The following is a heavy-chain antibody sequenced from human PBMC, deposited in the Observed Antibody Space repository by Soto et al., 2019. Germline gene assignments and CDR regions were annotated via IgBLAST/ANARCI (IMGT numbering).Heavy chain of an antibody. CDR1: GFTFSRSD. D-gene: IGHD6-19*01. CDR2: IGGAGDT. CDR3: VRDRSVAGTGEFDF. J-gene: IGHJ4*02. Sequence: GPLRLSCAASGFTFSRSDMHWVRQPPGGGLEWVSGIGGAGDTYYLGSVQGRFTISRDNANNSLYLQMNSLRAEDSALYYCVRDRSVAGTGEFDFWGQGTPVTVSS. V-gene: IGHV3-13*01.